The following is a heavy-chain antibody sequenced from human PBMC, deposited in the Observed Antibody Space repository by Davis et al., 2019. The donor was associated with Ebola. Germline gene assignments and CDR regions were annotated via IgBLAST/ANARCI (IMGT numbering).Heavy chain of an antibody. CDR2: IYYSGST. V-gene: IGHV4-31*03. J-gene: IGHJ6*03. Sequence: SETLSLTCTVSGGSISSGGYYWSWIRQHPGKGLEWIGYIYYSGSTYYNPSLKSRVTISVDTSKNQFSLKLSSVTAADTAVYYCARVQYCSSTSCFYYYYYMDVWGKGTTVTVSS. D-gene: IGHD2-2*01. CDR1: GGSISSGGYY. CDR3: ARVQYCSSTSCFYYYYYMDV.